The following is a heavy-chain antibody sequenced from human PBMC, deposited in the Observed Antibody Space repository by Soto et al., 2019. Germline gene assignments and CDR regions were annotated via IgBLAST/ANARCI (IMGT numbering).Heavy chain of an antibody. V-gene: IGHV1-69*06. D-gene: IGHD4-4*01. Sequence: PSVNLSCKASGGTFSSYAISWVRQAPGQGLEWMGGIIPIFGTANYAQKFQGRVTITADKSTSTAYMELSSLRSEDTAVYYCASATVTVTTAGYYYYGTEVWGHGNTVNDSS. CDR3: ASATVTVTTAGYYYYGTEV. J-gene: IGHJ6*02. CDR1: GGTFSSYA. CDR2: IIPIFGTA.